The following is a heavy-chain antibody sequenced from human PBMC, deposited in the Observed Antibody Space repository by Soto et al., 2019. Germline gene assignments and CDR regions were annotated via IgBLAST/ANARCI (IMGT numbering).Heavy chain of an antibody. CDR1: GFTFSSYA. CDR2: ISGSGGST. J-gene: IGHJ4*02. Sequence: GGSLRLSCAASGFTFSSYAMSWVRQAPGKGLEWVSAISGSGGSTYYADSVKGQFTISRDNSKNTLYLQMNSLRADDTAVYYCARRTAAAVTYYFDYCGQGTLVTVSS. V-gene: IGHV3-23*01. D-gene: IGHD6-13*01. CDR3: ARRTAAAVTYYFDY.